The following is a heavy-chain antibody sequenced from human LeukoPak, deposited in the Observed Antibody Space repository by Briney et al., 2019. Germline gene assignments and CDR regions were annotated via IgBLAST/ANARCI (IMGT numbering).Heavy chain of an antibody. CDR2: IYYSGST. J-gene: IGHJ4*02. Sequence: PSETLSLTCTVSGGSISSGGYYWSWIRQHPGKGLEWIGYIYYSGSTYYNPSLKSRVTISVDTSKNQFSLKLSSVTAADTAVYYCARGGTRREIDCWGQGTLVTVSS. D-gene: IGHD1-1*01. CDR1: GGSISSGGYY. V-gene: IGHV4-31*03. CDR3: ARGGTRREIDC.